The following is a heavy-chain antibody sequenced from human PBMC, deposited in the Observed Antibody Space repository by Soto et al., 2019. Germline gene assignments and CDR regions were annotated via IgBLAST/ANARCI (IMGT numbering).Heavy chain of an antibody. CDR1: GFTFSSYG. J-gene: IGHJ1*01. Sequence: QVQLVESGGGVVQPGRSLRLSCAASGFTFSSYGMHWVRQAPGKGLEWVAVISYDGSNKYYADSVKCRFTISRDNSKNTLYLQMNSLRAEDTAVYYCAKDRELVLLWFGELQHWGQGTLVTVSS. CDR3: AKDRELVLLWFGELQH. V-gene: IGHV3-30*18. CDR2: ISYDGSNK. D-gene: IGHD3-10*01.